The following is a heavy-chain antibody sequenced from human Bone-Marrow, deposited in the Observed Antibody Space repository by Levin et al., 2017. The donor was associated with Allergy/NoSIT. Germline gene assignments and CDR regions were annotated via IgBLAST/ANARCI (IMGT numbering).Heavy chain of an antibody. Sequence: SSETLSLTCGVSGGSFDGHYWTWIRQSPGKGLEWIGEISHHGSPTYNPSLRSRVTISVDKSRHQFSLRLTAVTAADTAVYYCARGAGIVLGDLSVEDYYFDYWGQGTLVTVSS. V-gene: IGHV4-34*01. CDR1: GGSFDGHY. J-gene: IGHJ4*01. CDR2: ISHHGSP. D-gene: IGHD3-16*02. CDR3: ARGAGIVLGDLSVEDYYFDY.